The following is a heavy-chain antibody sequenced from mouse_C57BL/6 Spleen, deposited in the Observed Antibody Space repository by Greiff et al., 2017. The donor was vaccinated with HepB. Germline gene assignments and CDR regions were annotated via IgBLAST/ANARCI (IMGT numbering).Heavy chain of an antibody. CDR1: GYTFTDYN. V-gene: IGHV1-18*01. J-gene: IGHJ4*01. D-gene: IGHD2-4*01. CDR3: AREGGGYDYDEAMDY. CDR2: INPNNGGT. Sequence: VQLQQSGPELVKPGASVKIPCKASGYTFTDYNMDWVKQSHGKSLEWIGDINPNNGGTIYNQKFKGKATLTVDKSSSTAYMELRSLTSEDTAVYYCAREGGGYDYDEAMDYWGQGTSVTVSS.